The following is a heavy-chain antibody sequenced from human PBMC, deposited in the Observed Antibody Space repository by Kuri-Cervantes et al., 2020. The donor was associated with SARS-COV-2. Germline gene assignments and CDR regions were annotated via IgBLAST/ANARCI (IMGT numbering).Heavy chain of an antibody. J-gene: IGHJ4*02. CDR3: ARHPVYYDILTGYYTPYYFDY. Sequence: SETLSLTCTVSGGPIRSSSYYWGSIRQPPGKGLEWIGSIVYSGSTYYNPSLKSRVTISVDTSKNQFSLKLSSVTAADTAVYYCARHPVYYDILTGYYTPYYFDYWGQGTLVTVSS. D-gene: IGHD3-9*01. CDR2: IVYSGST. V-gene: IGHV4-39*01. CDR1: GGPIRSSSYY.